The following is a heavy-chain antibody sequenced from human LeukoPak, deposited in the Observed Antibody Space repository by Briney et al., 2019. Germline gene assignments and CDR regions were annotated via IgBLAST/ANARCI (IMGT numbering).Heavy chain of an antibody. V-gene: IGHV1-69*05. CDR2: IIPIFGTA. D-gene: IGHD1-1*01. J-gene: IGHJ6*03. CDR1: GGTFSSYA. Sequence: SVKVSCKASGGTFSSYAIGWVRQAPGQGLEWMGGIIPIFGTANYAQKFQGRVTITTDESTSTAYMELSSLRSEDTAVYYCASARMEDYYYYMDVWGKGTTVTVSS. CDR3: ASARMEDYYYYMDV.